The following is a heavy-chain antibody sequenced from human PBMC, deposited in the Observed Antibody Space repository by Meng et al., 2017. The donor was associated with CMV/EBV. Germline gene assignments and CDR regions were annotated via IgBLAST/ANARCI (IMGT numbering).Heavy chain of an antibody. J-gene: IGHJ6*02. CDR3: ARGEVVVVPPGGYYGMDV. Sequence: GGSLRLSCAASGFTFSSYEMNWVRQAPGKGLEWVSYISSSGSTIYYADSVKGRFTISRDNAKNSLYLQMISLRAEDTAVYYCARGEVVVVPPGGYYGMDVWGQGTTVTVSS. CDR1: GFTFSSYE. D-gene: IGHD2-2*01. CDR2: ISSSGSTI. V-gene: IGHV3-48*03.